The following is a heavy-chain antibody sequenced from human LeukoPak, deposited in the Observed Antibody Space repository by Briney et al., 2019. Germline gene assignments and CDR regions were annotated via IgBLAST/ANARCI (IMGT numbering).Heavy chain of an antibody. V-gene: IGHV4-30-2*01. D-gene: IGHD3-22*01. Sequence: SETLSLTCAVSGGSISSGGYSWSWIRQPPGQGLEWIGYIYHSGSTYYNPSLKSRVTISVDRSKNQFSLKLSSVTAADTAVYYCARGLYYYDRSGYLPPPEYYFDYWGQGTLVTLSS. CDR3: ARGLYYYDRSGYLPPPEYYFDY. CDR2: IYHSGST. CDR1: GGSISSGGYS. J-gene: IGHJ4*02.